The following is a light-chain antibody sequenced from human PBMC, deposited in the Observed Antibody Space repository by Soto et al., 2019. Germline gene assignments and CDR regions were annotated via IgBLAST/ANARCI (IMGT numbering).Light chain of an antibody. J-gene: IGKJ5*01. CDR1: QSLDSKY. Sequence: ESVLTQSPGTLSLSPGERATLSCRASQSLDSKYLAWYQQRPGRAPRLLIYGTSSRATGIPARFSGSGSGTGFILTISSMQSEDFAVYYCQQYKHRSALTFGQGTRLEI. CDR2: GTS. CDR3: QQYKHRSALT. V-gene: IGKV3-20*01.